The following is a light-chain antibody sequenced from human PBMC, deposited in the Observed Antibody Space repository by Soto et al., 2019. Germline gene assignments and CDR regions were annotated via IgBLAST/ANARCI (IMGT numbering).Light chain of an antibody. V-gene: IGLV2-23*02. Sequence: QSALTQPASVSGSPGQSITISCTGTSSDVGLYNLVSWYQQHPGKAPKLMIYEVNKRPSGVSNRFSGSKSGNTASLTISGLQAEDEADYYCCSSGGSPTYVFGTGTKLTVL. J-gene: IGLJ1*01. CDR3: CSSGGSPTYV. CDR2: EVN. CDR1: SSDVGLYNL.